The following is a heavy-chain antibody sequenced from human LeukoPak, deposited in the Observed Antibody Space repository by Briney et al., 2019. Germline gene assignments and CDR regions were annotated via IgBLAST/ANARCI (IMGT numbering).Heavy chain of an antibody. CDR2: ITGSGGST. J-gene: IGHJ6*03. Sequence: YLRLSGAASGLAFNNYVMTWVRQPTGKGLEWVSAITGSGGSTYYADSLKGRFTISRDNSKNTLYLQMNSLRAEDTAVYYCASRHYYYIDVWGKGTTVTVSS. V-gene: IGHV3-23*01. CDR3: ASRHYYYIDV. CDR1: GLAFNNYV.